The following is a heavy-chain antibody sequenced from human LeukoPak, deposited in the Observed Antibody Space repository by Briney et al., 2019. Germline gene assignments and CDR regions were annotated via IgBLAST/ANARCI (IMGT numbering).Heavy chain of an antibody. CDR1: GFTFSNYA. V-gene: IGHV3-23*01. Sequence: GGSLRLSCAASGFTFSNYAMSWVRQAPGKGLEWVSAISNRGGTHYADSVKGRFTTSRDTSQTTLYHQMNSLRADDTAVYYCAIPRPYGTTWYGAIEYWGQGSLVTVSS. CDR3: AIPRPYGTTWYGAIEY. D-gene: IGHD6-13*01. CDR2: ISNRGGT. J-gene: IGHJ4*02.